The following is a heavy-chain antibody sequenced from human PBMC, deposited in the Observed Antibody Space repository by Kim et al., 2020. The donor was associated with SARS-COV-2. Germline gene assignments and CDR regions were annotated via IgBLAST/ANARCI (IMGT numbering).Heavy chain of an antibody. D-gene: IGHD2-21*02. CDR3: ARSVVTPSSLDY. V-gene: IGHV1-69*02. J-gene: IGHJ4*02. Sequence: NYAQEFQGRFTITADKSTSTAYMELSSLRSEDTAVYYCARSVVTPSSLDYWGQGTLVTVSS.